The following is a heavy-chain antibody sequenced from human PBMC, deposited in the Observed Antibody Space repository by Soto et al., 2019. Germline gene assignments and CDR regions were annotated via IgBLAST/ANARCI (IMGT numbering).Heavy chain of an antibody. CDR2: ISHDGINK. V-gene: IGHV3-30-3*01. J-gene: IGHJ5*02. CDR1: GFSFSSYA. D-gene: IGHD6-19*01. CDR3: ARDMYSSDYFVKWFEP. Sequence: QVRLVESGGGVVQPGRSLRLSCTAYGFSFSSYAMYWFRQPPGKGLEWVAVISHDGINKHYADSVKGRVTVSRDNSNHSLDLHLNSLRGEDTAMYYCARDMYSSDYFVKWFEPWGQGTLVTVSS.